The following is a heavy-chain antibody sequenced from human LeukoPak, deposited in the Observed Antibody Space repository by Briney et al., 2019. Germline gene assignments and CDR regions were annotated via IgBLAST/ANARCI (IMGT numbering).Heavy chain of an antibody. CDR1: GFTFSDYW. CDR3: ARALVAPYYFDY. D-gene: IGHD2-15*01. CDR2: IDSTGTST. Sequence: GGSLRLSCAASGFTFSDYWMHWVRQAPGKGLVWVSRIDSTGTSTTYADSVKGRFTISRDNAKNTLYLQMNSLRAEDTAVYYCARALVAPYYFDYWGQGALVTASS. V-gene: IGHV3-74*01. J-gene: IGHJ4*02.